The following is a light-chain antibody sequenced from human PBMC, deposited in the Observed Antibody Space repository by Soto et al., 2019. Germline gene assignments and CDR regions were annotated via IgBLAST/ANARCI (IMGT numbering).Light chain of an antibody. J-gene: IGKJ1*01. CDR2: DTY. CDR1: QSVAGNK. V-gene: IGKV3-20*01. CDR3: QQYGASPWT. Sequence: EIVLTQSPGTLSLSLGERATLSCRASQSVAGNKLAWYQQRPGQAPRLLFYDTYSRAAATSDRFSGSGSGTDFTLTISRLEPGDFAVYYCQQYGASPWTFGQGTKIEV.